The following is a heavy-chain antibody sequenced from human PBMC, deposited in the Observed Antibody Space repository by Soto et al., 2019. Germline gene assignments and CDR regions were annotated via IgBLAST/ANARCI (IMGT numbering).Heavy chain of an antibody. CDR1: GGPISSYY. CDR2: IYYSGST. V-gene: IGHV4-59*01. Sequence: PSETLSLTCTVSGGPISSYYWSWIRQPPGKGLEWIGYIYYSGSTNYNPSLKSRVTISVDTSKNQFSLKLSSVTAADTAVYYCASSLRRAAAGSEYWGQGTLVTVSS. J-gene: IGHJ4*02. CDR3: ASSLRRAAAGSEY. D-gene: IGHD6-13*01.